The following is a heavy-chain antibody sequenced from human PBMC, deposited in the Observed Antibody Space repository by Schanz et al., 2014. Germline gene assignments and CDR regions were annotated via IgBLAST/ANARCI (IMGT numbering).Heavy chain of an antibody. J-gene: IGHJ4*02. CDR1: GFTFSSYA. D-gene: IGHD3-10*01. CDR2: ISGSGGST. Sequence: EVQLLESGGGLVQPGGSLRLSCAASGFTFSSYAMSWVRQAPGKGLEWVSAISGSGGSTYYADSVKGRFTISRDNSKNTLYLQMNSLRAEDTAVYHCVSSGSYSSYAFGGQGTLVTVSS. CDR3: VSSGSYSSYAF. V-gene: IGHV3-23*01.